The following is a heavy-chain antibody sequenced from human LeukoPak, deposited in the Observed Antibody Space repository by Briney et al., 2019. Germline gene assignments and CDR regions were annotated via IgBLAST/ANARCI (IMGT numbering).Heavy chain of an antibody. D-gene: IGHD6-6*01. V-gene: IGHV1-18*01. J-gene: IGHJ5*02. Sequence: GASVKVSCKASGYTFTSYGISWVRQAPGQGLEWMGWISAYNGNTNYAQKLQGRVTMTTDTSTSTAYMELSSLRSEDTAVYYCARVRGYSRSSFSDWFDPWGQGTLVTVSS. CDR2: ISAYNGNT. CDR3: ARVRGYSRSSFSDWFDP. CDR1: GYTFTSYG.